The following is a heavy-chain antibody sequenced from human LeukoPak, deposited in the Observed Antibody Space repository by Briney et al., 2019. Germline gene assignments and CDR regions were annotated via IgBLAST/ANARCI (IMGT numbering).Heavy chain of an antibody. Sequence: ASVKVSCKASGYTFTSYGISWVRQAPGQGLEWMGWISAYNGNTNYAQKLQGRVTMTTDTSTSTAYMELRSLRSDDTAVYYCARDLGYSGCDSVENWFDPWGQGTLVTVSS. J-gene: IGHJ5*02. CDR1: GYTFTSYG. D-gene: IGHD5-12*01. CDR3: ARDLGYSGCDSVENWFDP. V-gene: IGHV1-18*01. CDR2: ISAYNGNT.